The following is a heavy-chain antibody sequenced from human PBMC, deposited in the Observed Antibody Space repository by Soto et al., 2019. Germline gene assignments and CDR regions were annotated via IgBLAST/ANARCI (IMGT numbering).Heavy chain of an antibody. CDR3: ARVLSRGFWSGYYNFDY. V-gene: IGHV4-34*01. D-gene: IGHD3-3*01. CDR1: GGSFSGYY. CDR2: INHSGST. Sequence: SETLSLTCAVYGGSFSGYYWSWIRQPPGKGLEWIGEINHSGSTNYNPPLKSRVTISVDTSKNQFSLKLSSVTAADTAVYYCARVLSRGFWSGYYNFDYWGQGTLVTVSS. J-gene: IGHJ4*02.